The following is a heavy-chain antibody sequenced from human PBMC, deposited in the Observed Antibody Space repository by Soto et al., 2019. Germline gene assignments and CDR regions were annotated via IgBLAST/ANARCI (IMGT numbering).Heavy chain of an antibody. CDR2: MKPGNGDT. CDR1: GYIFSDFY. D-gene: IGHD2-8*01. V-gene: IGHV1-2*02. J-gene: IGHJ4*02. Sequence: QVRLVQSGAAVRKPGGSVRVSCKPSGYIFSDFYMHWVRQAPGQGLERMGWMKPGNGDTNIAQKFQGRVTLARDTAITTAYMDLTRLTFDDTAVYFCARGGAHCGNGVCQGHYWGQGTVLTVSS. CDR3: ARGGAHCGNGVCQGHY.